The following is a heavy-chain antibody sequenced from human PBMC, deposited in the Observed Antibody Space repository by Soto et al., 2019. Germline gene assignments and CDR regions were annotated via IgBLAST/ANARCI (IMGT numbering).Heavy chain of an antibody. V-gene: IGHV3-23*01. CDR2: ISGSVGST. CDR1: GFTFSSYA. D-gene: IGHD3-22*01. J-gene: IGHJ4*02. CDR3: AKDSRRRITMIVVDPMAFDY. Sequence: WGSLRLSCAASGFTFSSYAMSWVRQAPGKGLEWVSAISGSVGSTYYADSVKGRFTISRDNSKNTLYLQMNSLRAEDTAVYYCAKDSRRRITMIVVDPMAFDYWGQGTLGTVSS.